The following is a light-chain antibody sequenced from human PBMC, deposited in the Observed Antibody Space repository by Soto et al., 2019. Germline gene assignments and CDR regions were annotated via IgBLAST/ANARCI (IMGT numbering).Light chain of an antibody. CDR2: EAT. CDR1: SNDVGGYDL. Sequence: QSALTQPASVSGSPGQSITISCTGTSNDVGGYDLVSWYQHHPGKAPKLMIYEATERPSGVSDRFSGSKSGNTASLTISALQAEDEADYSCCSFAGGATFVFGGGTKVTVL. CDR3: CSFAGGATFV. V-gene: IGLV2-23*02. J-gene: IGLJ2*01.